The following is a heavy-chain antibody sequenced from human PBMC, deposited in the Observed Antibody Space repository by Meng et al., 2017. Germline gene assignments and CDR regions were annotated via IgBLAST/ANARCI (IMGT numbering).Heavy chain of an antibody. D-gene: IGHD6-19*01. CDR1: GGTFTGYY. Sequence: ASVKVSCKASGGTFTGYYMHWVRQAPGQGLEWMGWINPNSGGTNYAQKFQGRVTMTRDTSISTAYMELSRLRSDDTAVYYCARGYSSGTETDPWGQGTLVTVSS. V-gene: IGHV1-2*02. CDR2: INPNSGGT. CDR3: ARGYSSGTETDP. J-gene: IGHJ5*02.